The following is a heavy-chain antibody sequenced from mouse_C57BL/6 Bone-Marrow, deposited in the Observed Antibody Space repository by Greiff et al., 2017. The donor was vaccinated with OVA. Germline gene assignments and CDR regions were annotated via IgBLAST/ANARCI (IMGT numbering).Heavy chain of an antibody. Sequence: QVQLKQSGAELVRPGTSVKMSCKASGYTFTNYWIGWAKQRPGHGLEWIGDIYPGGGYTNYNEKFKGKATLTADKSSSTAYMQFSSLTSEDSAIYYCARGTTVAFDVWGTGTTVTISS. V-gene: IGHV1-63*01. CDR1: GYTFTNYW. D-gene: IGHD1-1*01. CDR3: ARGTTVAFDV. CDR2: IYPGGGYT. J-gene: IGHJ1*03.